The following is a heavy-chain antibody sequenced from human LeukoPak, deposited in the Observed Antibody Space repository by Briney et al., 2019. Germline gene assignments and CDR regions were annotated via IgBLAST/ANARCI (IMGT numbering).Heavy chain of an antibody. CDR3: ARRVSLYAAFDV. CDR2: IYNNKYT. Sequence: SETLSLTCTVANESMNSYYWNWVRQSPGKGLEWIGRIYNNKYTVYNPSLKSRVSISVGTSKNQFSLNLNSVTAADTAVYYCARRVSLYAAFDVWGQGTMVTVSS. J-gene: IGHJ3*01. V-gene: IGHV4-4*09. CDR1: NESMNSYY. D-gene: IGHD3-16*02.